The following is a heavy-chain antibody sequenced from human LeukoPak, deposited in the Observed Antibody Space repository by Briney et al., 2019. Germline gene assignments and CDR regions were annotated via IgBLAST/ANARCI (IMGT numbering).Heavy chain of an antibody. CDR1: GFTFSSYS. CDR2: ISSSSSYI. Sequence: PGGSLRLSCAASGFTFSSYSMNWVRQAPGKGLEWVSSISSSSSYIYYADSVKGRFTISRDNAKNSLYLQMNSLRAEDTAVYYCAREGFGWVTYWYFDLWGRGTLVTVSS. D-gene: IGHD6-19*01. J-gene: IGHJ2*01. V-gene: IGHV3-21*01. CDR3: AREGFGWVTYWYFDL.